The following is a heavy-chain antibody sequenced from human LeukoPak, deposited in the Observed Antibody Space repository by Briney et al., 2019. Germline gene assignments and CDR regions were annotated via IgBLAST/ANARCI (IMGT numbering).Heavy chain of an antibody. CDR2: IIPILGIA. J-gene: IGHJ4*02. CDR3: ARESHLGACGYLY. CDR1: GGTFSSYA. V-gene: IGHV1-69*04. D-gene: IGHD3-22*01. Sequence: ASVKVSCKASGGTFSSYAISWVRQAPGQGLEWMGRIIPILGIANYAQKFQGRVTITADKSTSTAYMEQSNLRSEDTAVYYCARESHLGACGYLYWGQGTLVTVSS.